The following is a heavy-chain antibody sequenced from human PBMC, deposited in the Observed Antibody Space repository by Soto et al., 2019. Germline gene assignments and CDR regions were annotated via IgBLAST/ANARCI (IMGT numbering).Heavy chain of an antibody. Sequence: SETLSLTCTVSDGSISSYYWSWIRQPPGKGLEWIGYIYYSGSTNYNPSLKSRVTISVDTSKNQFSLKLSSVTAADTAVYYCARDKGNDAFDIWGQGTMVTVSS. V-gene: IGHV4-59*01. D-gene: IGHD6-13*01. CDR3: ARDKGNDAFDI. J-gene: IGHJ3*02. CDR2: IYYSGST. CDR1: DGSISSYY.